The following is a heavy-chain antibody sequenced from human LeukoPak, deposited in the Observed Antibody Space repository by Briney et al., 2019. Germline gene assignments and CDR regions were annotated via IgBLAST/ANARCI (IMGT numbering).Heavy chain of an antibody. J-gene: IGHJ1*01. CDR3: AKDLIVVRGSLPEYFQH. V-gene: IGHV3-23*01. Sequence: GGSLRPSCAASGFTFSSYAMSWVRQAPGKGLEWVSAISGSGGSTYYADSVKGRFTISRDNSKNTLYLQMNSLRAEDTAVYYCAKDLIVVRGSLPEYFQHWGQGTLVTVSS. D-gene: IGHD3-10*01. CDR2: ISGSGGST. CDR1: GFTFSSYA.